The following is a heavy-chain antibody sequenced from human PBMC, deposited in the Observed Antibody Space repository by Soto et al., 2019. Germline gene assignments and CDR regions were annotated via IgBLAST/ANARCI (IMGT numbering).Heavy chain of an antibody. CDR1: GFTFSSYG. D-gene: IGHD6-25*01. J-gene: IGHJ3*02. CDR2: ISYDGSNK. CDR3: ANVPAPNDAFDI. V-gene: IGHV3-30*18. Sequence: QVQLVESGGGVVQPGRSLRLSCAASGFTFSSYGMHWVRQAPGKGLEWVAVISYDGSNKYYADSVKGRFTISRDNFKNTLYLQMNSLRAEDMAVYYCANVPAPNDAFDIWGQGTMVTVSS.